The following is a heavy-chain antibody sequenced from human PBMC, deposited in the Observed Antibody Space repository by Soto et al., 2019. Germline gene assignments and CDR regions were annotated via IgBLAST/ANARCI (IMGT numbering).Heavy chain of an antibody. CDR1: GFTFSSYG. J-gene: IGHJ4*02. V-gene: IGHV3-33*01. Sequence: QVQLVESGGGVVQPGRSLRLSCAASGFTFSSYGMHWVRQAPGKGLEWVAVIRYDGSNKYYADSVKGRFTISRDNSKNTLYLQMNSLRAEDTAVYYCARGSVRYGDKGWYFDYWGQGTLVTVSS. CDR2: IRYDGSNK. D-gene: IGHD4-17*01. CDR3: ARGSVRYGDKGWYFDY.